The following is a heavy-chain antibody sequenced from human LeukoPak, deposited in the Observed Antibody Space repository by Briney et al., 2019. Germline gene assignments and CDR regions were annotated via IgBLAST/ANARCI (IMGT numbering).Heavy chain of an antibody. Sequence: GGSLRLSCAASGFTFSSYAMSWVRQVPGKGLEWVSAISGSGGSTYYADSVKGRFTISRDNSKNTLYLQMNSLRAEDTAVYYCAKGSGWYDTPFDYWGQGTLVTVSS. J-gene: IGHJ4*02. CDR3: AKGSGWYDTPFDY. V-gene: IGHV3-23*01. CDR2: ISGSGGST. D-gene: IGHD6-19*01. CDR1: GFTFSSYA.